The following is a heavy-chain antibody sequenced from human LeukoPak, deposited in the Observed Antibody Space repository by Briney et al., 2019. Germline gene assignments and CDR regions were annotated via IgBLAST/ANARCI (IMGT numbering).Heavy chain of an antibody. J-gene: IGHJ5*02. CDR2: INAGNGNT. CDR3: ARTRCSSTSCKRENWFDA. Sequence: GASVKVSCKASGYTFTIYAMHWVRQAPGQRLEWMGWINAGNGNTKYSQKFQGRVTITRDTSASTAYMELSSLRSEDTAVYYWARTRCSSTSCKRENWFDAWGQGTLVTVSS. D-gene: IGHD2-2*01. CDR1: GYTFTIYA. V-gene: IGHV1-3*01.